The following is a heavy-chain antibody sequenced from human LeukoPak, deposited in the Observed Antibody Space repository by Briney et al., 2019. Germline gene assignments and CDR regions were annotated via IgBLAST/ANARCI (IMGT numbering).Heavy chain of an antibody. CDR3: ARQSIAAAGTVFDY. V-gene: IGHV4-39*01. Sequence: SETLSLTCTVSGGSISSSSYYWGWIRQPPGKGLERIGSIYYSGSTYYNPSLKSRVTISVDTSKNQFSLKLSSVTAADTAVYYCARQSIAAAGTVFDYWGQGTLVTVSS. J-gene: IGHJ4*02. CDR2: IYYSGST. D-gene: IGHD6-13*01. CDR1: GGSISSSSYY.